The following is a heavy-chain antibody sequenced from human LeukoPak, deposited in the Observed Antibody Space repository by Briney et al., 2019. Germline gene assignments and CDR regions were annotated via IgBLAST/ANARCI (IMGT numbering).Heavy chain of an antibody. CDR2: IYPNSGCT. CDR1: GYTFTGYY. V-gene: IGHV1-2*02. J-gene: IGHJ6*03. Sequence: ASVKVSCKASGYTFTGYYMHWVRQAPGQGLEWMGWIYPNSGCTNYAQKFQGRVTITADKSTSTDYMELSSLRSEDTAVYYCAREDQGRDSSGYDTPDYYYYMDVWGKGTTVTVSS. D-gene: IGHD3-22*01. CDR3: AREDQGRDSSGYDTPDYYYYMDV.